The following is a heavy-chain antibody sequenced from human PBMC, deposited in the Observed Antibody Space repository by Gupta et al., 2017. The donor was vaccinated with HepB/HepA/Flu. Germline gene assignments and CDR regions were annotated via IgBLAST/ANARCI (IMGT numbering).Heavy chain of an antibody. D-gene: IGHD1-26*01. CDR1: GGTFSSYA. CDR2: IIPIFGTA. V-gene: IGHV1-69*06. CDR3: AIPPVGAPTSAEYFQH. J-gene: IGHJ1*01. Sequence: QVQLVQSGAEVKQPGSSVKVSCKASGGTFSSYAISWVRQAPGQGLEWMGGIIPIFGTANYAQKFQGRVTITADKSTSTAYMELSSLRSEDTAVYYCAIPPVGAPTSAEYFQHWGQGTLVTVSS.